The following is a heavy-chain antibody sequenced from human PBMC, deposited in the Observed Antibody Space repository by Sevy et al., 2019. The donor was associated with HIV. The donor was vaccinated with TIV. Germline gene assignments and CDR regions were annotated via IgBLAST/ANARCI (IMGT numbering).Heavy chain of an antibody. CDR1: GFTFSNYE. CDR2: ITSSGSTI. J-gene: IGHJ4*02. D-gene: IGHD3-22*01. V-gene: IGHV3-48*03. CDR3: ARATYYYDTGGPYFFDF. Sequence: GGSLRLSCIASGFTFSNYEMNWVRQAPGKGLEWVSYITSSGSTIYYADSVKGRFTISRDNGKNSLYLQMNSLRAEETAVYYCARATYYYDTGGPYFFDFWGQGTLVTVSS.